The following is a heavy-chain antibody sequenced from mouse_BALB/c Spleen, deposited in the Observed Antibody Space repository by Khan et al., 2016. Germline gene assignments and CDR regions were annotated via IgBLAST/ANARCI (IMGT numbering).Heavy chain of an antibody. CDR2: INTETGEP. V-gene: IGHV9-2-1*01. CDR1: GYTFTDYS. CDR3: ARVYYYGSSLPYAMDY. Sequence: QIQLVQSGPELKKPGETVKISCKASGYTFTDYSMHWVKQAPGKGLKWMGWINTETGEPTYADDFKGRFAFSLETSASTAYLQINNLKNEDTATYFCARVYYYGSSLPYAMDYWGQGTSVTVSS. J-gene: IGHJ4*01. D-gene: IGHD1-1*01.